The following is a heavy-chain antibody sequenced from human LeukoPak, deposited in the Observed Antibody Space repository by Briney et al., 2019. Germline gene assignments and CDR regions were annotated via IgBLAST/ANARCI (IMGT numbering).Heavy chain of an antibody. J-gene: IGHJ4*02. CDR1: GYSISSGYY. V-gene: IGHV4-38-2*02. Sequence: SETLSLTCTVSGYSISSGYYWGWIRQPPGKGLEWIGSIYHSGSTYYNPSLKSRVAISVDTSKNQFSLKLSSVTAADTAVYYCARNYYYDSSGYYIPAYWGQGTLVTVSS. D-gene: IGHD3-22*01. CDR2: IYHSGST. CDR3: ARNYYYDSSGYYIPAY.